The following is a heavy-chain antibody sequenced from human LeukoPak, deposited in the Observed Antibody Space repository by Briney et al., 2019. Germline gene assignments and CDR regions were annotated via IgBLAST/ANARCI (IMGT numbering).Heavy chain of an antibody. J-gene: IGHJ4*02. V-gene: IGHV1-18*01. CDR3: ARDAGISSGWHRELDY. Sequence: ASVTVSFKSSGYTFTNYGIRWVRQAAGQGLAWMGCVSAYNGNTNYAQKLQGRVTMTTDTSTSTAYMELRSLRSDDTAVYYCARDAGISSGWHRELDYWGQGTLVTVSS. CDR2: VSAYNGNT. CDR1: GYTFTNYG. D-gene: IGHD6-19*01.